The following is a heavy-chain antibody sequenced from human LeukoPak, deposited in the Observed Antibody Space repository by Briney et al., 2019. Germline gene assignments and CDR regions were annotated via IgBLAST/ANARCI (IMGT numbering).Heavy chain of an antibody. D-gene: IGHD6-25*01. CDR2: INYDGSKK. Sequence: GGSLRLSCAASGFTVSSNYMSWVRQAPGKGLEWVTNINYDGSKKYYVDSVKGRFTISRDNAKNSLYLQMNSLRAEDTAVFYCARERPGSASAFDYWGQGTLVAVSS. J-gene: IGHJ4*02. CDR3: ARERPGSASAFDY. CDR1: GFTVSSNY. V-gene: IGHV3-7*01.